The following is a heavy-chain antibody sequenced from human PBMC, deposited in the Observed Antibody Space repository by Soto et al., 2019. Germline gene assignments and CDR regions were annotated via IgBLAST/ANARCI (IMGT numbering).Heavy chain of an antibody. D-gene: IGHD3-10*01. J-gene: IGHJ3*01. CDR3: AKLLDARWGAFDV. CDR2: IKTYNLNT. CDR1: GYTFTSYG. Sequence: GGSVKVSCKASGYTFTSYGISWVRQAPGQGLEWMGWIKTYNLNTNYAQKFQGRVTMTTDTSTSTAYMELRSLRSDDTAVYFCAKLLDARWGAFDVWGQGTMVTVSS. V-gene: IGHV1-18*01.